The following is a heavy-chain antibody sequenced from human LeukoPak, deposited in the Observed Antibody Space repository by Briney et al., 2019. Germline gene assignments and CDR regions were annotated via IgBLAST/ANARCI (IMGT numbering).Heavy chain of an antibody. CDR3: AKDYCGSGSYYTTSAFDI. Sequence: GGSLRLSCAASGFTFSSYAMSWVRQAPGKGLEWVSAISGSGGSTYYADSVKGRFTISRDNSKNTLYLQMNSLRAEDTAVYYCAKDYCGSGSYYTTSAFDIWGQGTMVTVSS. J-gene: IGHJ3*02. V-gene: IGHV3-23*01. D-gene: IGHD3-10*01. CDR2: ISGSGGST. CDR1: GFTFSSYA.